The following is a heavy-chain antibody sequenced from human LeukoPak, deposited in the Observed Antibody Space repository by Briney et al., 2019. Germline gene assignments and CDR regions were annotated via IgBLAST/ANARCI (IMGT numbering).Heavy chain of an antibody. V-gene: IGHV1-18*01. CDR2: ISAHNGNT. J-gene: IGHJ6*03. D-gene: IGHD6-13*01. CDR1: GDTFTTYG. CDR3: ARVSYSSSWDSRDYYYMDV. Sequence: GASVKVSCKTSGDTFTTYGISWVRQAPGQGLEWMGWISAHNGNTNYAQKLQGRVTMTTDTSTSTAYMELRSLRSDDPAVYYCARVSYSSSWDSRDYYYMDVWGEGTTVTVSS.